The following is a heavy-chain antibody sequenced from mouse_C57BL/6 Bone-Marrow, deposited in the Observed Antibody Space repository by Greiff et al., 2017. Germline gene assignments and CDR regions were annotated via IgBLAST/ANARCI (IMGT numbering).Heavy chain of an antibody. V-gene: IGHV1-52*01. Sequence: QVQLQQPGAELVRPGSSVKLSCKASGYTFTSYWMHWVKQRPIQGLEWIGNIDPSDSETHYNQKFKDKATLTVDKSSSTAYMRLSSLTSEDSAVYYCARDAIYYDYDEGYYYAMDYWGQGTSVTVSS. CDR2: IDPSDSET. CDR3: ARDAIYYDYDEGYYYAMDY. CDR1: GYTFTSYW. J-gene: IGHJ4*01. D-gene: IGHD2-4*01.